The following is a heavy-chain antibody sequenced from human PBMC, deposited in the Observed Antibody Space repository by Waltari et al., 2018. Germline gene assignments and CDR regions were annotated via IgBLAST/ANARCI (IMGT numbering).Heavy chain of an antibody. CDR2: IYPSDSTT. CDR3: TRIPSVGELFLYFDF. J-gene: IGHJ4*02. D-gene: IGHD3-10*01. V-gene: IGHV5-51*01. Sequence: VQLGQSGAVVTKHGESLKVSCQPSGFILSNFCIGWVRQMPGKGLEWMGFIYPSDSTTRYSPSFQGQVTISADKSVTTAYLQWSSLKASDTAMYYCTRIPSVGELFLYFDFWGQGTLLTVSS. CDR1: GFILSNFC.